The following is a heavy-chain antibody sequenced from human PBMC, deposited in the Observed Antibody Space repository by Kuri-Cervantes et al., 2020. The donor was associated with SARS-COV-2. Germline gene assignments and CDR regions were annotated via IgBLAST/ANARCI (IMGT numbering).Heavy chain of an antibody. D-gene: IGHD2-15*01. V-gene: IGHV1-46*01. CDR3: ARSSLGYCSGGSCSNWFDP. J-gene: IGHJ5*02. CDR1: GYTFTSYY. Sequence: ASVKVSCKASGYTFTSYYMHWVRQAPGQGLEWMGIINPSGGSTNYAQKFQGRVTMTRDTSTSTVYMELSSLRSEDTAVYYCARSSLGYCSGGSCSNWFDPWGQGTLVTVSS. CDR2: INPSGGST.